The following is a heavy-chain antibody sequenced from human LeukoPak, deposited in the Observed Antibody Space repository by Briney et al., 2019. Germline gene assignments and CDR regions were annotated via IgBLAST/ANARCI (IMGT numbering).Heavy chain of an antibody. CDR3: AKDLGSGSGTYYYFDY. V-gene: IGHV3-23*01. CDR2: VSGSGGRT. D-gene: IGHD3-10*01. Sequence: PGGSLRLSCAASGFTFSNYAMSWVRQAPGKGLEWISGVSGSGGRTYYADSVKGRFTISRDNSKNTLYLQMSSLRAEDTAVYYCAKDLGSGSGTYYYFDYWGQGTLVIVSS. CDR1: GFTFSNYA. J-gene: IGHJ4*02.